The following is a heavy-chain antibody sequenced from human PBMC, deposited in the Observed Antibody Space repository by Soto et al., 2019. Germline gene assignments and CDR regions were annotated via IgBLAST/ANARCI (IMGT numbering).Heavy chain of an antibody. CDR2: ISSSSSTI. J-gene: IGHJ4*02. CDR1: GFTFSSYS. Sequence: GGSLRLSCAASGFTFSSYSMNWVRQAPGKGLEWVSYISSSSSTIYYADSVKGRFTISRDNAKNSLYLQMNSLRDEDTAVYYCARDSRYHYVCGSYRLKPTFDYWGQGTLVTVSS. D-gene: IGHD3-16*02. V-gene: IGHV3-48*02. CDR3: ARDSRYHYVCGSYRLKPTFDY.